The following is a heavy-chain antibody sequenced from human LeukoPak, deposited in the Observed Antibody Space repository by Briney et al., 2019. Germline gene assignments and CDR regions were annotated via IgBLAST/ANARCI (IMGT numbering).Heavy chain of an antibody. D-gene: IGHD6-19*01. Sequence: GGALRLSCAASGFTFSTYWMHWVRQAPGKGLVWVSHFNSDGITTSYADSVKARFTISRDNAKNTLYLQMNSLRAEDTAVYYCARGGQWLGYYYGMDVWGQGTTVTVSS. CDR3: ARGGQWLGYYYGMDV. V-gene: IGHV3-74*01. J-gene: IGHJ6*02. CDR1: GFTFSTYW. CDR2: FNSDGITT.